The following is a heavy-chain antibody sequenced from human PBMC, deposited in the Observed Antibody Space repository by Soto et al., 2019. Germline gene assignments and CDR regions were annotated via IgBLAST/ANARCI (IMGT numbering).Heavy chain of an antibody. D-gene: IGHD2-15*01. CDR3: ARGPADIVVVVAARRYFDL. J-gene: IGHJ2*01. CDR2: INHSGST. V-gene: IGHV4-34*01. CDR1: GGSFSGYY. Sequence: QVQLQQWGAGLLKPSETLSLTCAVYGGSFSGYYWSWIRQPPGKGLEWIGEINHSGSTNYNPSLKSRVTISVDTSKNQFSLKLSSVTAADTAVYYCARGPADIVVVVAARRYFDLWGRGTLVTVSS.